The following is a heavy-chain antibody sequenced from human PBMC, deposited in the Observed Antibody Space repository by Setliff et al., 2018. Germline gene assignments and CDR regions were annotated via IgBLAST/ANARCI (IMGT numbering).Heavy chain of an antibody. CDR3: ATFRGYTYGYDY. V-gene: IGHV1-18*04. CDR2: ISAYNGDT. CDR1: GNRFTDYN. Sequence: ASVKVSCKASGNRFTDYNLHWVRQAPGQGLEWVGWISAYNGDTNYAQKFQGRVTMTTDTSTTTAYMELRSLGSDDTAVYYCATFRGYTYGYDYWGQGTLVTVSS. D-gene: IGHD5-18*01. J-gene: IGHJ4*02.